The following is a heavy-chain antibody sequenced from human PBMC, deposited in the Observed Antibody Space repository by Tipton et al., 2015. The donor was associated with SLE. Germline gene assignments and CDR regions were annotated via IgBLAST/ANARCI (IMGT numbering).Heavy chain of an antibody. CDR1: GGSISSGTYY. V-gene: IGHV4-61*02. CDR3: ARGDGDFPFDR. Sequence: TLSLTCTISGGSISSGTYYWNWIRQPAGTGPEWIGRIHPSGNTNNNPSLTGRVRISVDTSKNQFSLKLTSVTAADTAVYFCARGDGDFPFDRWGHGSLVSVSS. CDR2: IHPSGNT. J-gene: IGHJ4*01. D-gene: IGHD4-17*01.